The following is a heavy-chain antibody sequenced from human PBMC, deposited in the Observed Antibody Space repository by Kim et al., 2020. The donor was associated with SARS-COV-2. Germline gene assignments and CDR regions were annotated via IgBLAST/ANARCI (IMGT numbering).Heavy chain of an antibody. Sequence: SVKVSCKASGGTFSSYAISWVRQAPGQGLEWMGGIIPIFGTANYAQKFQGRVTITADESTSTAYMELSSLRSEDTAVYYCASGPRGAKLLSVTVYLGYYYGMDVWGQGTTVTVSS. CDR3: ASGPRGAKLLSVTVYLGYYYGMDV. CDR1: GGTFSSYA. D-gene: IGHD1-20*01. J-gene: IGHJ6*02. CDR2: IIPIFGTA. V-gene: IGHV1-69*13.